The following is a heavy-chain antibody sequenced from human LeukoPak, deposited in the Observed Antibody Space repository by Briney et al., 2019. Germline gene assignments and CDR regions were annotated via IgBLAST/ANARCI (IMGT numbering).Heavy chain of an antibody. J-gene: IGHJ5*02. CDR1: GFTFSSYW. Sequence: GGSLRLSCAASGFTFSSYWMSWVRQAPGKGLEWVANIKQGGSEKYYVDSVKGRFTISRDNAKNSLYLQMNSLRAEDTAVYYCASLVVELWFGESSNWFDPWGQGTLVTVSS. CDR2: IKQGGSEK. V-gene: IGHV3-7*01. CDR3: ASLVVELWFGESSNWFDP. D-gene: IGHD3-10*01.